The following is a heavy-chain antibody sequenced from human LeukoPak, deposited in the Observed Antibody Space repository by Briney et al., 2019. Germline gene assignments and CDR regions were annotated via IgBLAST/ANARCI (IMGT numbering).Heavy chain of an antibody. CDR1: GFTFSSYA. Sequence: GGSLRLSCAASGFTFSSYAMSWVRQAPGKGLEWVSAISGSGGSTYYADSVKGRFTISRDNSKNTLYLQMNSLRAEDTAVYYCGARRYSSSWSPGEFDYWGQGTLVTVSS. CDR2: ISGSGGST. CDR3: GARRYSSSWSPGEFDY. V-gene: IGHV3-23*01. J-gene: IGHJ4*02. D-gene: IGHD6-13*01.